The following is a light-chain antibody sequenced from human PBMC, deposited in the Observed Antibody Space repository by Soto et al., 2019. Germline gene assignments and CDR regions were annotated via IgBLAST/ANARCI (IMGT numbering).Light chain of an antibody. CDR1: SSNIGGNS. CDR2: DDD. J-gene: IGLJ1*01. CDR3: AAWDDSLSVP. V-gene: IGLV1-47*01. Sequence: SVLTQPPSVSAAPGQRVTISCSGSSSNIGGNSVSWYQQLPGTAPKLLIYDDDKRPSGVPDRFSGSKSGTSASLAISGLRSEDEADYYCAAWDDSLSVPFGTGTKVTVL.